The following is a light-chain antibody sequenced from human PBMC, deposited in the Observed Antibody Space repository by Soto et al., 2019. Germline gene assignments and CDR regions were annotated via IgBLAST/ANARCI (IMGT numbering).Light chain of an antibody. CDR2: DNN. J-gene: IGLJ2*01. CDR3: GTWDGSLRGV. V-gene: IGLV1-51*01. CDR1: SSNVGTNY. Sequence: QSVLTQPPSVSASPGQKVTISCSGGSSNVGTNYVSWYQQLPGTAPKLVIYDNNKRPSGIPDRFSGSKSGTSASLGINGLQTGDEADYYCGTWDGSLRGVFGTGTKLTVL.